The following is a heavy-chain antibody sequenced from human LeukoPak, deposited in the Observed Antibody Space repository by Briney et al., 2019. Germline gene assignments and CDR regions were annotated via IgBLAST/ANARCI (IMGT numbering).Heavy chain of an antibody. D-gene: IGHD4-17*01. CDR1: GFTFSSYS. CDR2: ISSSSSYI. Sequence: GGSLRLSCAASGFTFSSYSMNWVRQAPGKGLEWVSSISSSSSYIYYADSVKGRFTISRDNAKNSLYLQMNSLRAEDTAVYYCARTYGDYVSGYDAFDIWGQGTMVTVSS. J-gene: IGHJ3*02. CDR3: ARTYGDYVSGYDAFDI. V-gene: IGHV3-21*01.